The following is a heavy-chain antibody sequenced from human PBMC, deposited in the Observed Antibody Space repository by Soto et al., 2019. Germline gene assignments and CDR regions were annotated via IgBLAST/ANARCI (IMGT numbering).Heavy chain of an antibody. CDR1: GGTFSSYA. V-gene: IGHV1-69*13. CDR2: IIPIFGTA. J-gene: IGHJ6*02. D-gene: IGHD6-13*01. Sequence: GASVKVSCKASGGTFSSYAITWVLQAPGQGLEWMGGIIPIFGTANYAQKFQGRVTITADESTSTAYMELSSLRSEDTAVYYCARMGSFVPPSYYYYGMDVWGQGTTVTVSS. CDR3: ARMGSFVPPSYYYYGMDV.